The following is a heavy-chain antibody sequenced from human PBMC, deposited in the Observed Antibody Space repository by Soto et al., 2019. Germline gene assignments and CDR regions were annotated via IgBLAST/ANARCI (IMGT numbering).Heavy chain of an antibody. CDR3: ARTGGYFDWLPPYYFAY. CDR2: IYYSGST. D-gene: IGHD3-9*01. J-gene: IGHJ4*02. Sequence: SETLCLTCTVSGGSISSYYWSWIRQPPGKGLEWMGYIYYSGSTNYNPSLKSRVSISVDTSKNQFSLKLSSVTAADTAVYYCARTGGYFDWLPPYYFAYWGQGTLVIGSS. V-gene: IGHV4-59*08. CDR1: GGSISSYY.